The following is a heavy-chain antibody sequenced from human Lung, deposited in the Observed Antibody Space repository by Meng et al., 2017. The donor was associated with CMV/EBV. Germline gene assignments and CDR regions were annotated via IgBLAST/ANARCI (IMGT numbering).Heavy chain of an antibody. J-gene: IGHJ5*02. V-gene: IGHV4-30-4*01. Sequence: TGSGGYVRSGDYYWSWIRQPTGKGLEWIGYIYYSGNPYYNPSLKSRLTISLDTSKNQFSLRLSSVTAADTALYYCARGSVPLSWFDPWGQGTLVTVSS. CDR1: GGYVRSGDYY. D-gene: IGHD5/OR15-5a*01. CDR3: ARGSVPLSWFDP. CDR2: IYYSGNP.